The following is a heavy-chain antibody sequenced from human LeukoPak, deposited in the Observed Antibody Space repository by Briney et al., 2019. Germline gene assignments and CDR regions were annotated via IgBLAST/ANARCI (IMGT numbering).Heavy chain of an antibody. Sequence: PSETLSLTCAVYGGSFSGYYWSWIRQPPGKGLEWIGEINHSGSTNYNPSLKSRVTISVDTSKNQFSLKLSSVTAADTAVYYCARILPHYYDSSGYYSTVPNWFDPWGQGTLVTVSS. CDR2: INHSGST. V-gene: IGHV4-34*01. CDR3: ARILPHYYDSSGYYSTVPNWFDP. D-gene: IGHD3-22*01. CDR1: GGSFSGYY. J-gene: IGHJ5*02.